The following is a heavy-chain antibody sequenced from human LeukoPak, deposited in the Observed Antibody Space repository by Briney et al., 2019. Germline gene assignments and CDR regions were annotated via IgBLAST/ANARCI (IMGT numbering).Heavy chain of an antibody. CDR1: GYTFASYY. V-gene: IGHV1-46*01. CDR3: ARAQMATVVLDY. J-gene: IGHJ4*02. D-gene: IGHD5-24*01. CDR2: INPSGGST. Sequence: ASVKVSCKASGYTFASYYMHWVRQAPGQGLEWMGIINPSGGSTSYAQKFQGRVTMTRDTSTSTVYMELSSLRSEDTAVYYCARAQMATVVLDYWGQGTLVTVSS.